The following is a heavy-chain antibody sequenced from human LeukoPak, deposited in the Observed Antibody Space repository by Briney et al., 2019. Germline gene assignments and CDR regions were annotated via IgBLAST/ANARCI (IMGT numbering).Heavy chain of an antibody. CDR1: GFIFSNYA. Sequence: GSPRLSCAASGFIFSNYAMHWVRQAPGKGLEWVALISSDGSKTYHADSVKGRFSISRDNSKNTLYLQLNSLRAEDTAVYFCARDLQEISSFYFDYWGQGSLVTVSS. V-gene: IGHV3-30*01. CDR3: ARDLQEISSFYFDY. CDR2: ISSDGSKT. J-gene: IGHJ4*02. D-gene: IGHD3-16*02.